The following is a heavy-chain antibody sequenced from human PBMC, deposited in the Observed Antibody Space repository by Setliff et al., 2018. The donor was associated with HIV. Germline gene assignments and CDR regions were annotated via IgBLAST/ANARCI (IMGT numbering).Heavy chain of an antibody. V-gene: IGHV4-61*08. D-gene: IGHD1-26*01. Sequence: SETLSLTCDVSGFSITSGDYYWGWIRQPPGKGLEWIGYIYYSGSTKHNPSLKSRVTISVDTSKNQFSLDLRSVTAADTAVYYCARDNGGSYDYWGQGTLVTVSS. CDR1: GFSITSGDYY. CDR2: IYYSGST. CDR3: ARDNGGSYDY. J-gene: IGHJ4*02.